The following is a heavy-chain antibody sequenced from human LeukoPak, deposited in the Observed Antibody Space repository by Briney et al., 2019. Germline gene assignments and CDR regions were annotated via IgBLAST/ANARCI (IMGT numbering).Heavy chain of an antibody. V-gene: IGHV3-7*01. CDR3: ARGGTFVSDY. J-gene: IGHJ4*02. CDR2: IKEDGSEK. D-gene: IGHD1-1*01. Sequence: GGSLRLSCAASGFTFSTFWMSWVRQAPGKGLEWVANIKEDGSEKYYVDSMEGRFTVSRDNAKISLYLQMDSLRAEDTAVYYCARGGTFVSDYWGQGTLVTVSS. CDR1: GFTFSTFW.